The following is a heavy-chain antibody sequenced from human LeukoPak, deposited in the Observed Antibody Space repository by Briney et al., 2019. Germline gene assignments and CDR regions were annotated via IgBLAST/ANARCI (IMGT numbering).Heavy chain of an antibody. CDR2: IYASGST. V-gene: IGHV4-61*02. D-gene: IGHD6-19*01. CDR3: ARVMIFSGWYYFDY. Sequence: SETLSLTCTVSGGSLSSGSDYWSWIRQSAGKGLEWIGRIYASGSTNYNPSLKGRVTISVDTSKNQFSLKLSSVTAADTAVYYCARVMIFSGWYYFDYWGQGTLVTVSS. CDR1: GGSLSSGSDY. J-gene: IGHJ4*02.